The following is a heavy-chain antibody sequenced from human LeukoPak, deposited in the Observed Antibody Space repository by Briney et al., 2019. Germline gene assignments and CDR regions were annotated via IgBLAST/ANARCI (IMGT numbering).Heavy chain of an antibody. D-gene: IGHD3-22*01. CDR1: GFTFSSYW. J-gene: IGHJ4*02. CDR2: IKQDGSEK. Sequence: GGSLRLSCAASGFTFSSYWMSWVRQAPGKGLEWVANIKQDGSEKYYVDSVKGRFTISRDNAKNSLYLQMNSLRAEDTAVYYCARDLMLAGKYYYDSSGYYGYWGQGTLVTVSS. CDR3: ARDLMLAGKYYYDSSGYYGY. V-gene: IGHV3-7*01.